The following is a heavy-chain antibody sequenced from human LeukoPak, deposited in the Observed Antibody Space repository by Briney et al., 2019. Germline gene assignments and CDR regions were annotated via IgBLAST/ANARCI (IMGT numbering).Heavy chain of an antibody. CDR3: TRTYYDFWSGYSEGVFDY. V-gene: IGHV3-73*01. CDR1: GFTFSGSA. Sequence: GGSLRLSCAASGFTFSGSAMHWVRQASGKGLEWVGRIRGKANSYATAYAASVKGRFTISRDDSRNTAYLQMNSLKTEDTAVYYCTRTYYDFWSGYSEGVFDYWGQGTLVTVSS. D-gene: IGHD3-3*01. J-gene: IGHJ4*02. CDR2: IRGKANSYAT.